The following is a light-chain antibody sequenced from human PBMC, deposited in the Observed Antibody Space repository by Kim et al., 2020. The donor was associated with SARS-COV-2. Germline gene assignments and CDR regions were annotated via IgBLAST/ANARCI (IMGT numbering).Light chain of an antibody. Sequence: ASVGDSVTITCRASQGISYYVAWYQQKPGKAPKLLIYAGSTLQSGVPPRFSGSGSGTEFTLTISSLLPEDCATYYCQQLNSYPPYTFGQGTKLEI. J-gene: IGKJ2*01. CDR2: AGS. CDR3: QQLNSYPPYT. CDR1: QGISYY. V-gene: IGKV1-9*01.